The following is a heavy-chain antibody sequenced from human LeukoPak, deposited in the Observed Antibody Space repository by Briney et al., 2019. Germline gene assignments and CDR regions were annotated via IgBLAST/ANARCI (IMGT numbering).Heavy chain of an antibody. J-gene: IGHJ4*02. D-gene: IGHD3-10*01. CDR1: GFTFSSYA. CDR3: ARGASFAATDYYGSGSFDY. Sequence: GGSLRLSCAASGFTFSSYAMSWVRQAPGKGLEWVSYISSSSSTIYYADSVKGRFTISRDNAKNSLYLQMNSLRAEDTAVYYCARGASFAATDYYGSGSFDYWGQGTLVTVSS. V-gene: IGHV3-48*01. CDR2: ISSSSSTI.